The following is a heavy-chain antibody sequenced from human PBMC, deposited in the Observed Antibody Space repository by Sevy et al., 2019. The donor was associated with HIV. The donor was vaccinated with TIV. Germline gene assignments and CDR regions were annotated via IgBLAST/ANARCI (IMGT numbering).Heavy chain of an antibody. Sequence: GGSLRLSCVASEFSFKSYWMSWVRQAPGKGLEWVANINQEGKEKHYVGSVKGRCTISRDNGTNSMYLQMNSLRVEDTAADYYAGTGAYADTYPDDYGMDVWGQGTTVTVSS. CDR3: AGTGAYADTYPDDYGMDV. CDR1: EFSFKSYW. D-gene: IGHD5-12*01. J-gene: IGHJ6*02. V-gene: IGHV3-7*03. CDR2: INQEGKEK.